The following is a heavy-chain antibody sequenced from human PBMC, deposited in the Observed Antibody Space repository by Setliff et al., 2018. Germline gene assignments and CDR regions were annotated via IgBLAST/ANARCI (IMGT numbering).Heavy chain of an antibody. Sequence: SETLSLTCSVSGGSIRNYNWIRRTAGKGLEWIGSFVDEATYYNPSLDSRVVVSVGSSRTIFFLSLRAEDTAVYYCARNWVTAQHYYYGMDVWGQGTTVTVSS. V-gene: IGHV4-59*12. D-gene: IGHD2-21*02. CDR2: FVDEAT. J-gene: IGHJ6*02. CDR1: GGSIRNY. CDR3: ARNWVTAQHYYYGMDV.